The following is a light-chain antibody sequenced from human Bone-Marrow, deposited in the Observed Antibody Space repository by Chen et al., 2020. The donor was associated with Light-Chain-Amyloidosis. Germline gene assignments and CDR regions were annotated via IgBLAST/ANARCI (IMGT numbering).Light chain of an antibody. Sequence: DVVMTQSPLSLPVTLGQPASISCRSSHSLVYSDGNTFLSWFHQRPGQSPRRLIYEVSKRDSGVPDRFSGSGSGTDFTLKISRVEAEDVGVYYYMQGTHWPWTFGQWTKVEIK. V-gene: IGKV2-30*01. CDR2: EVS. J-gene: IGKJ1*01. CDR1: HSLVYSDGNTF. CDR3: MQGTHWPWT.